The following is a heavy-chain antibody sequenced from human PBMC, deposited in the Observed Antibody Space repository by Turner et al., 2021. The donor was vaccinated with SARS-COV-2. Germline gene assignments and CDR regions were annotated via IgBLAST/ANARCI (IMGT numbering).Heavy chain of an antibody. D-gene: IGHD3-22*01. Sequence: QVQLVQSGAEVQKPGSSVQVSCKASGVTFSSYAISWVRQAPGQGLEWMGGIIPIFGTANYAQKFQGRVTITADESTRTAYRELSSLRSEDTAVYYCARARGVDYYDSSGQRFDPWGQGTLVTVSS. CDR3: ARARGVDYYDSSGQRFDP. V-gene: IGHV1-69*01. CDR2: IIPIFGTA. CDR1: GVTFSSYA. J-gene: IGHJ5*02.